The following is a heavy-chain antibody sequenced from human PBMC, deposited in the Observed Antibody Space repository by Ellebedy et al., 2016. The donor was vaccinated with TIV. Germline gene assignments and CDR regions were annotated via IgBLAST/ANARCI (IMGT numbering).Heavy chain of an antibody. CDR3: ARVLRATSGMDV. CDR2: INPDSGGT. CDR1: GYVFTAYY. J-gene: IGHJ6*02. Sequence: ASVKVSCKTSGYVFTAYYIHWVRQAPGQGLEWMGWINPDSGGTNLPQKFQGRVTMTRDTSVNTAYMQLNRLQSDDTAVYYCARVLRATSGMDVWGQGTTVTV. D-gene: IGHD4/OR15-4a*01. V-gene: IGHV1-2*02.